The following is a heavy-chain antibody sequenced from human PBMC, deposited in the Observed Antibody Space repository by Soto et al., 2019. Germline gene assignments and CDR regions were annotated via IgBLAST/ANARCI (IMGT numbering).Heavy chain of an antibody. D-gene: IGHD3-22*01. CDR3: ARDRGRTDLRDTHYYDSSDLDYGMDV. V-gene: IGHV3-7*01. CDR1: GFTFSSYW. CDR2: INQDGSEK. J-gene: IGHJ6*02. Sequence: EVRLVESGGGLVQPGGSLTLSCAASGFTFSSYWMTWVRQAPGKGLEWVANINQDGSEKYYMDSMKGRFTISRDNAKNSLIVQQNSMRAEDTAVYYCARDRGRTDLRDTHYYDSSDLDYGMDVWGQGTTVTVSS.